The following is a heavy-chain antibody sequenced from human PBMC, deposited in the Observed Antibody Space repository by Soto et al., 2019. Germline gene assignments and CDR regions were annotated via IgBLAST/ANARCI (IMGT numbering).Heavy chain of an antibody. CDR2: ISSSSSTI. Sequence: PGGSLRLSCAASGFTFSTYSMNWVRQAPGKGLEWVSYISSSSSTIYYADSVKGRFTISRDNTKNSLYLQMNSLRDEDTAVYYCAREEITMVRGVIRYYFDYWGQGTLVTVSS. V-gene: IGHV3-48*02. J-gene: IGHJ4*02. D-gene: IGHD3-10*01. CDR3: AREEITMVRGVIRYYFDY. CDR1: GFTFSTYS.